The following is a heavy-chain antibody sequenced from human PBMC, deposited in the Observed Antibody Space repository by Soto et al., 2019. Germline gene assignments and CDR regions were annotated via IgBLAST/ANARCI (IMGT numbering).Heavy chain of an antibody. CDR1: GFTFSSYS. D-gene: IGHD3-3*01. V-gene: IGHV3-21*01. Sequence: EVQLVESGGGLVKPGGSLRLSCAASGFTFSSYSMNWGRQAPGKGLEWVSSISSSSSYIYYADSVKGRFTISRDNAKNSLYLQMNSLRAEDTAVYYCARDLAGVDYYYYGMDVWGQGTTVTVSS. CDR2: ISSSSSYI. J-gene: IGHJ6*02. CDR3: ARDLAGVDYYYYGMDV.